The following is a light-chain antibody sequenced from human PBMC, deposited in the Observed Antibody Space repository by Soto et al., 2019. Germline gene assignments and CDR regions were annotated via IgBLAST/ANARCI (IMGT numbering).Light chain of an antibody. Sequence: EIVLTQSPGTLSLSPGERATLSCRASQSVSSSYLAWYQQKPGQAPRLLIYGASSRATGIPDRFSGSGSRTDFTLTISRLDPEDVAVYYCQQYGSSPYTFGQGTKLEIK. V-gene: IGKV3-20*01. CDR1: QSVSSSY. J-gene: IGKJ2*01. CDR3: QQYGSSPYT. CDR2: GAS.